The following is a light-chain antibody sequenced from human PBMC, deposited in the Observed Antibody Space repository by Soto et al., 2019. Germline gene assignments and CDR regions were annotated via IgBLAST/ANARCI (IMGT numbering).Light chain of an antibody. V-gene: IGKV1-5*03. J-gene: IGKJ4*01. Sequence: DSQMTQSPSTLSASVGDRVTITCRASQSVTTWLAWYQQKPGKAPKSLIAKASNLQSAVPSRFSASGSGTEFTLTISSLQPDDFGTYYCQQYDSYPLTFGGGTQVEIK. CDR1: QSVTTW. CDR3: QQYDSYPLT. CDR2: KAS.